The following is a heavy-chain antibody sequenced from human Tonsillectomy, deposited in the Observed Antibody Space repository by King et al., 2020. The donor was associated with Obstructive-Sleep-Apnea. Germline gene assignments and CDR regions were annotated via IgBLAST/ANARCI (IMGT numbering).Heavy chain of an antibody. CDR3: AHTWMQLWIDRGPFFDY. Sequence: VQLQQWGAGLLKPSETLSLTCAVYGGPFSGYYLSWIRQPPGKGLEWIVEINHSGSTNYTPALKSRVTISVDTSRNQFSLELTSVTASDTAVYYCAHTWMQLWIDRGPFFDYWGQGTLVTVSS. CDR2: INHSGST. CDR1: GGPFSGYY. V-gene: IGHV4-34*01. D-gene: IGHD5-18*01. J-gene: IGHJ4*02.